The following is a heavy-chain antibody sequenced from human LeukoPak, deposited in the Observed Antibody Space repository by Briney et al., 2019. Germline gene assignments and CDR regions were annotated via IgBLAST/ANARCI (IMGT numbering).Heavy chain of an antibody. Sequence: GASVKVSCKASGYTFTDYYIHWVRQAPGQGLEWVGWINPNSGGTNYAQKFQGRVTMTRDTSISTAYMELSRLRSDDTAVYYCAREYSGYEALLTVDYWGQGTLVTVSS. CDR3: AREYSGYEALLTVDY. J-gene: IGHJ4*02. CDR1: GYTFTDYY. V-gene: IGHV1-2*02. CDR2: INPNSGGT. D-gene: IGHD5-12*01.